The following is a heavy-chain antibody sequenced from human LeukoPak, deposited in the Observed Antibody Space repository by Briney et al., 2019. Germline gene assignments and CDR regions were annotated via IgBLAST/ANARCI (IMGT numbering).Heavy chain of an antibody. CDR1: GFTFNNYV. CDR2: ISYDGSNK. J-gene: IGHJ4*02. V-gene: IGHV3-30*18. D-gene: IGHD2-21*02. CDR3: AKDFEGFCGDCYSMDF. Sequence: GRSLSLSCAASGFTFNNYVMHWVRQAPGKGLEWVALISYDGSNKYYADSVRGRFTISRDNSKNTLYLQMNSLRPEDTAVYYCAKDFEGFCGDCYSMDFWGQGTLATVSS.